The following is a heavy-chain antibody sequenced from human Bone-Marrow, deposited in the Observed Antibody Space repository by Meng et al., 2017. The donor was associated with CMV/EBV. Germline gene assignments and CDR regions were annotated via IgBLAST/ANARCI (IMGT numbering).Heavy chain of an antibody. Sequence: CKASGSTVTGYYIHWVRQALGQGVGWMGWINPNSGDTNYAQNFQGRVAMTRDTSISTAYRELSGLRSDDTAVYYCARDLTTAWPNYWGQGTLVTVSS. D-gene: IGHD2-21*02. CDR1: GSTVTGYY. CDR3: ARDLTTAWPNY. V-gene: IGHV1-2*02. J-gene: IGHJ4*02. CDR2: INPNSGDT.